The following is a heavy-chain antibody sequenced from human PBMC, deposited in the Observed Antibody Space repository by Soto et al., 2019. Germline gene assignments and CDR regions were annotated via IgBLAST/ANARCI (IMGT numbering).Heavy chain of an antibody. CDR3: ARGSLRFLEWLPYPYYFDY. V-gene: IGHV4-34*01. CDR2: INHSGST. Sequence: QVQLQQWGAGLLKPSETLSLTCAVYGGSFSGYYWSWIRQPPGKGLEWIGEINHSGSTNYNPSLKSRVTISVDTSKNQFSLKLSSVTAADTAVYYCARGSLRFLEWLPYPYYFDYWGQGTLVTVSS. D-gene: IGHD3-3*01. CDR1: GGSFSGYY. J-gene: IGHJ4*02.